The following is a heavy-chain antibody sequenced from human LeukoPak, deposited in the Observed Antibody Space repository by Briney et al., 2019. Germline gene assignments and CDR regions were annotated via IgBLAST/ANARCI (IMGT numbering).Heavy chain of an antibody. CDR2: IRSRANTYAT. CDR1: GFTFSGSA. J-gene: IGHJ4*02. Sequence: GGSLRLSCAASGFTFSGSAMHWVRQASGKGLEWVGRIRSRANTYATAYAASVKGRFTISRDDSKNTAYLQMNSLKTEDTALYYCTRPDDYGDYWGQGTLVTVSS. CDR3: TRPDDYGDY. V-gene: IGHV3-73*01.